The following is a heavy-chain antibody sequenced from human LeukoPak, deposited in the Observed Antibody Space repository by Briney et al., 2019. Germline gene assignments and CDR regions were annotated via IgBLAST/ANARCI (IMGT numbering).Heavy chain of an antibody. J-gene: IGHJ4*02. V-gene: IGHV3-73*01. CDR2: IRSKANSYAT. Sequence: GGSLRLSCEASGFTFSSYIMTWVRQASGNGLEWVGRIRSKANSYATAYAASVKGRFTISRDDSKNTAYLQMNSLKTEDTAVYYCTRSDYWGQGTLVTVSS. CDR1: GFTFSSYI. CDR3: TRSDY.